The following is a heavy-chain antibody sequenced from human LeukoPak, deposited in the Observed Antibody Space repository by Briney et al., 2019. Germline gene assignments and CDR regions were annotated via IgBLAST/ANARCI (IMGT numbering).Heavy chain of an antibody. CDR3: AVDFRYYYGSGSSP. CDR2: ISYDGSNK. D-gene: IGHD3-10*01. V-gene: IGHV3-30-3*01. Sequence: GGSLRLSCAASGFTFSSYAMHWVRQAPGKGLEWVAVISYDGSNKFYADSVKGRFTISRDNSKNTLYLQMNSLRAEDTAVYYCAVDFRYYYGSGSSPWGQGTLVTVSS. J-gene: IGHJ5*02. CDR1: GFTFSSYA.